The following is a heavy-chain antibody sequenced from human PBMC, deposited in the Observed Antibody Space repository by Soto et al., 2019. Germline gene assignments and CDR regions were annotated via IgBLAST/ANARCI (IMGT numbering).Heavy chain of an antibody. Sequence: SQSLSLTCAISGDSVSSDSAAWNCIRQSPSRGLEWLGRTYYRSKWYNDYAVSVKSRITINPDTSKNQFSLQLNSVTPEDTAVYYCARVAASSSSDVWFDPWGQGTLVTVSS. V-gene: IGHV6-1*01. D-gene: IGHD6-6*01. J-gene: IGHJ5*02. CDR3: ARVAASSSSDVWFDP. CDR1: GDSVSSDSAA. CDR2: TYYRSKWYN.